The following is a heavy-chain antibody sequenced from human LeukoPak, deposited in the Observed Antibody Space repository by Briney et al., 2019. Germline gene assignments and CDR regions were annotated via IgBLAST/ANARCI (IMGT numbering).Heavy chain of an antibody. V-gene: IGHV3-66*03. CDR1: GFSVSSNY. Sequence: GGSLRLSCAASGFSVSSNYVGWVRQAPGKGLEWVSVIYSTGTTFYADSVKGRFTTSRDNSKNTVNLQMNSLRPEDTAVYYCARDRGPGWFDPWGQGTLVTVSS. CDR3: ARDRGPGWFDP. J-gene: IGHJ5*02. D-gene: IGHD3-10*01. CDR2: IYSTGTT.